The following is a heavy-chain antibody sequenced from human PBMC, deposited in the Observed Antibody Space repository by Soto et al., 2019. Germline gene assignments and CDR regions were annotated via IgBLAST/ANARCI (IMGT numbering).Heavy chain of an antibody. CDR3: ARLRPSMILMARGYYMDV. CDR1: GGSISSSSYY. CDR2: IYYSGST. J-gene: IGHJ6*03. D-gene: IGHD2-8*01. V-gene: IGHV4-39*01. Sequence: PSETLSLTCTVSGGSISSSSYYWGWIRQPPGKGLEWIGSIYYSGSTYYNPSLKSRVTISVDTSKNQFSLKLSSVTAADTAVYYCARLRPSMILMARGYYMDVWGKGTTVTVSS.